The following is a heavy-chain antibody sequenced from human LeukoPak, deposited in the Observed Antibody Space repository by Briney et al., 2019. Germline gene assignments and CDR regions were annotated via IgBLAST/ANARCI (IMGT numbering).Heavy chain of an antibody. CDR2: INPRGGST. D-gene: IGHD6-25*01. CDR3: ARVGSAAATADY. CDR1: GYTFTTYY. J-gene: IGHJ4*02. Sequence: ASVKVSSKPTGYTFTTYYMPWMRQAPGQGPEWMGIINPRGGSTDYAQKFQGRITMTSDTSTRTVYMELNSLRSDDTAVYFCARVGSAAATADYWGQGTLVTVSS. V-gene: IGHV1-46*01.